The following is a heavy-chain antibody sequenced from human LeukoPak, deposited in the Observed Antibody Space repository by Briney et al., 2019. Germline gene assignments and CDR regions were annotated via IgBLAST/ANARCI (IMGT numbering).Heavy chain of an antibody. Sequence: GASVKVSCKASGYTFTSYGISWVRQAPGQGLEWMGGIIPIFGTANYAQKFQGRVTITADESTSTAYMGLSSLRSEDTAVYYCARGYYDILTGYYDDYYFDYWGQGTLVTVSS. J-gene: IGHJ4*02. CDR1: GYTFTSYG. D-gene: IGHD3-9*01. CDR2: IIPIFGTA. CDR3: ARGYYDILTGYYDDYYFDY. V-gene: IGHV1-69*13.